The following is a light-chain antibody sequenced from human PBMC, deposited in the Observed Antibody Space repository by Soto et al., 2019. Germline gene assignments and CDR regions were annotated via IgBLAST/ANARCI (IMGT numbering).Light chain of an antibody. CDR1: QGINNY. CDR3: QQLYRYPIT. V-gene: IGKV1-17*03. J-gene: IGKJ5*01. Sequence: DIHITQSASAMSASVGDRVTITCLASQGINNYVVWFQQKPGKVPKRLIYAASSLQSGVPSRFSGSGSGTEFTLTISSLQPEDFATYYCQQLYRYPITFGQGTRLEIK. CDR2: AAS.